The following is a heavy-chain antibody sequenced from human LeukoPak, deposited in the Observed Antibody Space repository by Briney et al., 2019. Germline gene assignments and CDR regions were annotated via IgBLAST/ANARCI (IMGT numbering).Heavy chain of an antibody. V-gene: IGHV4-34*01. J-gene: IGHJ5*02. CDR3: ARWAAYYYDSSGYSNH. Sequence: PSETLSLTCTVSGGSISSYYWSWIRQPPGKGLEWIGEINHSGSTNYNPSLKSRVTISVDTSKNQFSLKLSSVTAADTAVYYCARWAAYYYDSSGYSNHWGQGTLVTVSS. D-gene: IGHD3-22*01. CDR2: INHSGST. CDR1: GGSISSYY.